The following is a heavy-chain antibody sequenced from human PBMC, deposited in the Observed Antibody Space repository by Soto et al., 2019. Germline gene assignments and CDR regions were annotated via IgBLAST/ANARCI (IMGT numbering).Heavy chain of an antibody. J-gene: IGHJ4*02. D-gene: IGHD3-3*01. Sequence: EVQVVQSGVEVKKVGEPLKISCKGSGYKFSNYWIGWVRQMPGKGLDWMGLIFPGDSETRYSPSFQGQVTLSVDKSIDTAYLEWRSLQASDSAMYYCARGREWSTGHYFDYWGPGTTVTASS. CDR1: GYKFSNYW. CDR2: IFPGDSET. CDR3: ARGREWSTGHYFDY. V-gene: IGHV5-51*01.